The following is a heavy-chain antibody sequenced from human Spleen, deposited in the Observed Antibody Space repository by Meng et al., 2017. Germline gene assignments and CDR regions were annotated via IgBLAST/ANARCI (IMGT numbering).Heavy chain of an antibody. V-gene: IGHV3-23*01. Sequence: GGSLRLSCAASGFTFSSYAMSWVRQAPGKGLEWVSAITGSGGSTYYADSVKGRFTISRDNSKDTLYLQMNSLRAEDTAVYYCAKYSYGLGDYFDYWGQGALVTVSS. CDR3: AKYSYGLGDYFDY. CDR2: ITGSGGST. J-gene: IGHJ4*02. CDR1: GFTFSSYA. D-gene: IGHD3-10*01.